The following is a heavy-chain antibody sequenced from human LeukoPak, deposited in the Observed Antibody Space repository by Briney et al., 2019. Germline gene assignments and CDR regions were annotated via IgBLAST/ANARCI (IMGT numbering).Heavy chain of an antibody. CDR1: GFTFSSYA. V-gene: IGHV3-23*01. Sequence: GGSLRLSCAASGFTFSSYAMSWVRQAPGKGLEWVSAISGSGGSTYYADSVKGRFTISRDNSKNTLYLQMNSLRAEDTAVYYCARDGQLVPIRPFDYWGQGTLVIVSS. D-gene: IGHD6-6*01. CDR2: ISGSGGST. J-gene: IGHJ4*02. CDR3: ARDGQLVPIRPFDY.